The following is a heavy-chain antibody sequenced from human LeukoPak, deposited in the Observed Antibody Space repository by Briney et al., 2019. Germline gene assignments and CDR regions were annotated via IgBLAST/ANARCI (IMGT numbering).Heavy chain of an antibody. V-gene: IGHV4-59*01. D-gene: IGHD6-13*01. Sequence: SETLSLTCTVSGGSISSYYWSWIRQPPGKGLEWIGYIYYSGSTNYNPSLKSRVTISVDTSKNQFSLKLSSVTAADTAVYYCARETEQQHSDAFDIWGQGTMVTVSS. J-gene: IGHJ3*02. CDR2: IYYSGST. CDR1: GGSISSYY. CDR3: ARETEQQHSDAFDI.